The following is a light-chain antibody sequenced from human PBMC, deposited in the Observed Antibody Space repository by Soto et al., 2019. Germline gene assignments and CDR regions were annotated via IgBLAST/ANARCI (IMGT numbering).Light chain of an antibody. CDR1: SSDVGGYNY. V-gene: IGLV2-8*01. CDR3: SSYAGSNNLV. J-gene: IGLJ2*01. Sequence: QSALTQPPSASGSPGQSVTISCTGTSSDVGGYNYVSWYQQRPGKAPKLMIYEVSKRPSGVPDRLSGSKSGNTASLTVSGLQAEDEADYYCSSYAGSNNLVFGGGIKLTVL. CDR2: EVS.